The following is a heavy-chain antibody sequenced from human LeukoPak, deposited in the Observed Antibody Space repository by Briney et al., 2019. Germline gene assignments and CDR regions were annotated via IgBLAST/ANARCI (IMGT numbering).Heavy chain of an antibody. CDR2: ISPSGGST. Sequence: GASVKVSCKASGYTFTGYYMHWVRQAPGQGPEWMGVISPSGGSTTYAQKFQGRVTLTRDMSTSTDYLELSSLRSEDTAVYYCARAYFSSWYMNWFDPWGQGTLVTVSS. V-gene: IGHV1-46*01. CDR3: ARAYFSSWYMNWFDP. D-gene: IGHD6-13*01. CDR1: GYTFTGYY. J-gene: IGHJ5*02.